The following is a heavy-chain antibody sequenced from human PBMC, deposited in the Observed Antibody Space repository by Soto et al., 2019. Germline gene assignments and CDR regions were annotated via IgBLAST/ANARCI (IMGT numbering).Heavy chain of an antibody. V-gene: IGHV4-30-4*01. CDR2: IYYSGST. CDR3: ARAYCSSTSCYNGMDV. CDR1: GGSISSGDYY. D-gene: IGHD2-2*01. J-gene: IGHJ6*02. Sequence: PSETLSLTCTVSGGSISSGDYYWSWIRQPPGKGLEWIGYIYYSGSTYYNPSLKSRVTISVDTSKNQFSLKLSSVTAADTAVYYCARAYCSSTSCYNGMDVWGQGTTVTVSS.